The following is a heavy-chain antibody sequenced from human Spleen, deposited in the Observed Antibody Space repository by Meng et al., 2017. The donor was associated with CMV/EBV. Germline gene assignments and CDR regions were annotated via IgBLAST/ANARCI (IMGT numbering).Heavy chain of an antibody. CDR1: GGSFSGYY. V-gene: IGHV4-34*01. J-gene: IGHJ6*02. CDR3: ARGAVTTHRYYYYGMDV. CDR2: INHSGST. D-gene: IGHD4-17*01. Sequence: SQTLSLTCAVYGGSFSGYYWSWIRQPPGKGLEWIGEINHSGSTNDNPSLKSRVTISVDTSKNQFSLKLSSVTAADTAVYYCARGAVTTHRYYYYGMDVWGQGTTVTVSS.